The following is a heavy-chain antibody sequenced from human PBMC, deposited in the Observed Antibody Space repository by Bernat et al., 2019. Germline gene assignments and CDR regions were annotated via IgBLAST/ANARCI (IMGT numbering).Heavy chain of an antibody. D-gene: IGHD4-17*01. CDR2: IWYDGSNK. Sequence: QVQLLESGGGVVQPGGSLRLSCAASGFTFSSYGMPWVRQAPGKGLEWVAVIWYDGSNKYYADSVKGRLNISRDNSKNTLYLQMKSLRAEDTAVYYCARGGDYDFDYWGQGTLVTVSS. J-gene: IGHJ4*02. CDR1: GFTFSSYG. V-gene: IGHV3-33*01. CDR3: ARGGDYDFDY.